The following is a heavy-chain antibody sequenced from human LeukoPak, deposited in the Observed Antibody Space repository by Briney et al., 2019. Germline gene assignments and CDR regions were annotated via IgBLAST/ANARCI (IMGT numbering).Heavy chain of an antibody. CDR3: APRAIVVVVAATSAAYYYYYMDV. CDR2: ISGSGGST. CDR1: GFTFSSYA. V-gene: IGHV3-23*01. J-gene: IGHJ6*03. D-gene: IGHD2-15*01. Sequence: GGPLRLSCAASGFTFSSYAMSWVRQAPGKGLEWVSAISGSGGSTYYADSVKGRFTISRDNPKNTLYLQMNSLRAEDTAVYYCAPRAIVVVVAATSAAYYYYYMDVWGKGTTVTVSS.